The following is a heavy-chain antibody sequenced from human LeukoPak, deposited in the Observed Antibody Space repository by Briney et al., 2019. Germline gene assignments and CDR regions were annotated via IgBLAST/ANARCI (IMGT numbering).Heavy chain of an antibody. CDR3: ARDYGNIAAAGPVDY. V-gene: IGHV3-21*01. D-gene: IGHD6-13*01. CDR2: ISSSSSYI. CDR1: GFTFSSYS. Sequence: GGSLRLSCAASGFTFSSYSMNWVRQAPGKGLEWDSSISSSSSYIYYADSVKGRFTISRDNAKNSLYLQMNSLRAEDTAVYYCARDYGNIAAAGPVDYWGQGTLVTVSS. J-gene: IGHJ4*02.